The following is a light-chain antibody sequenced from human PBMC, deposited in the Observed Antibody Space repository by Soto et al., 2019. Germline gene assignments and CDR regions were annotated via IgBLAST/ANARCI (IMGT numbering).Light chain of an antibody. J-gene: IGKJ3*01. CDR2: DAS. V-gene: IGKV3-11*01. CDR1: QSVSSY. CDR3: QQRSNWRGVFT. Sequence: EIVLTQSPATLSLSPGERATLSCRASQSVSSYLAWYQQKPGQAPRLLIYDASNRATGIPARFSGSGSGTDFTLTISSLEPEDFAVYYWQQRSNWRGVFTFGPGTKVDIK.